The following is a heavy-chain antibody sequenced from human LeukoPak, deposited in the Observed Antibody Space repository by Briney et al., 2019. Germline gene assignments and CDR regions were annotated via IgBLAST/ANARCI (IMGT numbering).Heavy chain of an antibody. D-gene: IGHD3-3*01. V-gene: IGHV3-48*04. CDR3: ARARDFWSGYFVDY. Sequence: PGGSLRLSCAASGFTFSSYSMNWVRQAPGKGLEWVSYISSSSSTIYYADSVKGRFTIARDNAKNSLYLQMNSLRAEDTAVYYCARARDFWSGYFVDYWGQGTLVTVSS. J-gene: IGHJ4*02. CDR2: ISSSSSTI. CDR1: GFTFSSYS.